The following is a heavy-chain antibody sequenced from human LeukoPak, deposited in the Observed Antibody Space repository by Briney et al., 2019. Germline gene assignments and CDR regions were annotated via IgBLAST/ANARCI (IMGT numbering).Heavy chain of an antibody. CDR2: ISSSSSYI. CDR3: ARGFIAARPEDYYYYYMDV. J-gene: IGHJ6*03. D-gene: IGHD6-6*01. V-gene: IGHV3-21*01. CDR1: GFTFSSYS. Sequence: PGGSLRLSCAASGFTFSSYSMNWVRQAPGKGLEWVSSISSSSSYIYYADSVKGRFTISRDNAKNSLYLQMNSLRAEDTAVCYCARGFIAARPEDYYYYYMDVWGKGTTVTVSS.